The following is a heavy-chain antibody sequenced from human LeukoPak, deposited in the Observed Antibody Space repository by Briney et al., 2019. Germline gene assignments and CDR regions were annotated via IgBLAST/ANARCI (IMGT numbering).Heavy chain of an antibody. CDR2: ISGSGGST. Sequence: PGGSLRLSCAASGFTFSSYAMSWVRQAPGKGLEWVSAISGSGGSTYYADSVKGRFTISRDNSKNTLYLQMNSLRAEDTALYYCTKELYSNSWYPVAFDYWGQGTLVTVSS. CDR1: GFTFSSYA. J-gene: IGHJ4*02. CDR3: TKELYSNSWYPVAFDY. V-gene: IGHV3-23*01. D-gene: IGHD6-13*01.